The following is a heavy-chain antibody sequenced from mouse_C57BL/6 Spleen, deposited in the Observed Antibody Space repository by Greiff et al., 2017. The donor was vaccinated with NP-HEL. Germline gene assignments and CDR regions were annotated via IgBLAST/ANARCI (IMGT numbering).Heavy chain of an antibody. V-gene: IGHV1-82*01. Sequence: QVQLQQSGPELVKPGASVKISCKASGYAFSSSWMNWVKQRPGKGLEWIGRIYPGDGDTNYNGKFKGKATLTADKSSSTAYMQLSSLTSEDSAVYFCARWAIGFDYWGQGTTLTVSS. D-gene: IGHD2-14*01. CDR1: GYAFSSSW. CDR3: ARWAIGFDY. CDR2: IYPGDGDT. J-gene: IGHJ2*01.